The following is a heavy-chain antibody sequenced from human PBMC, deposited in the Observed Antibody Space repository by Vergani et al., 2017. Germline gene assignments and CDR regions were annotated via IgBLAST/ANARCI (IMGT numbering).Heavy chain of an antibody. CDR1: GYTFTGYY. J-gene: IGHJ6*02. CDR2: INPNSGGT. CDR3: ARDLPPIVVVPAAMDV. V-gene: IGHV1-2*02. Sequence: QVQLVQSGAEVKKPGASVKVSCKASGYTFTGYYMHWVRQAPGQGLEWMGWINPNSGGTNYAQKFKGRVTMTRDTSISTAYMELSRLRSDDTAVYYCARDLPPIVVVPAAMDVWGQGTTVTVSS. D-gene: IGHD2-2*01.